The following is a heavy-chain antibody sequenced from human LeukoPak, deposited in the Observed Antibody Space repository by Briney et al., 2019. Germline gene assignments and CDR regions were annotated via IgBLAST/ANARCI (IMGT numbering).Heavy chain of an antibody. CDR3: ARRLDYDNYDY. D-gene: IGHD4-11*01. J-gene: IGHJ4*02. CDR2: IKQDGSEK. V-gene: IGHV3-7*03. CDR1: GFIFSNYW. Sequence: PGGSLRLSCAVSGFIFSNYWMGWVRRAPGKGLEWVANIKQDGSEKYYVDSVKGRFIISRDNAKNLLYLQMDSLRADDTAVYYCARRLDYDNYDYWGQGTLVTVSS.